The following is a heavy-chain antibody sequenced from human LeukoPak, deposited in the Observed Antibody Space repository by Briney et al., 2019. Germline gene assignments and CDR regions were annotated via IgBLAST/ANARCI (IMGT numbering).Heavy chain of an antibody. D-gene: IGHD2-21*02. J-gene: IGHJ4*02. V-gene: IGHV3-48*03. CDR1: EFTFSSYE. Sequence: GGSLRLSCAASEFTFSSYEMNWVRQAPGKGLEWVSNIRSSGTVIYYADSVKGRFTISRDNAKNSLYLQMKSLRAEDTAIYYCARIGDSVGPWGQGTQVTVSS. CDR2: IRSSGTVI. CDR3: ARIGDSVGP.